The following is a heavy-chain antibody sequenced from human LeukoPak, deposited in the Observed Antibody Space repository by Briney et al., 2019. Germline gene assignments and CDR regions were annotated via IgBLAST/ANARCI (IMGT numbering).Heavy chain of an antibody. V-gene: IGHV1-18*01. CDR2: ISGYNDDT. CDR3: AREGDHYDSSGYYREY. Sequence: ASVKVSCKASGYSLSSYGITWVRQAPGQGLEWMGWISGYNDDTRYAQRFQGRVTMTTDTSTTTAYMELRSLRSDDTAVYCCAREGDHYDSSGYYREYWGQGTLVTVSS. CDR1: GYSLSSYG. J-gene: IGHJ4*02. D-gene: IGHD3-22*01.